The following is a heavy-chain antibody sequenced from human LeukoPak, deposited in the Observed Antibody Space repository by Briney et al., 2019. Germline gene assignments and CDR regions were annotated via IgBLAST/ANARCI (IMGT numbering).Heavy chain of an antibody. CDR1: GYTFTSYG. V-gene: IGHV1-18*04. Sequence: ASVKVSCKASGYTFTSYGISWVRQAPGQGLEWMGWISAYNGNTNYAQKLQGRVTMTTDTSTRTAYMELRSLRSDDTAVYYCARGVDDEIVVVPAAMPFGYWGQGTLVTVSS. CDR3: ARGVDDEIVVVPAAMPFGY. CDR2: ISAYNGNT. D-gene: IGHD2-2*01. J-gene: IGHJ4*02.